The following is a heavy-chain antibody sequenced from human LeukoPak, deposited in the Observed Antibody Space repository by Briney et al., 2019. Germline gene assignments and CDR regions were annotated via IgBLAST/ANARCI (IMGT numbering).Heavy chain of an antibody. CDR2: IQDSGST. Sequence: SETLSLTCTVSGGSVSSGSYYWSWIRQPPGKGLEWIGYIQDSGSTNYNPSLKRRVTISKDTSKNQFSLKLSSVTAADTAVYYCARDTSGSGYWFDPWGQGTLVTVSS. CDR3: ARDTSGSGYWFDP. V-gene: IGHV4-61*01. D-gene: IGHD6-19*01. J-gene: IGHJ5*02. CDR1: GGSVSSGSYY.